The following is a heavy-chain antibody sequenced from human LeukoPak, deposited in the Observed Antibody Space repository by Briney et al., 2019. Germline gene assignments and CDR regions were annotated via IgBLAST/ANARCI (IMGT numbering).Heavy chain of an antibody. CDR3: ARHREDIVVVPFDY. D-gene: IGHD2-2*01. CDR2: IYYSGNT. J-gene: IGHJ4*02. V-gene: IGHV4-39*01. CDR1: GGSISSSSYY. Sequence: TSETLSLTCIVSGGSISSSSYYWGWIRQPPGKGLEWIGSIYYSGNTYYNPSLKSRVTISVDKSKNQFSLRLSSVTAADTAVYYCARHREDIVVVPFDYWGQGTLVTVPS.